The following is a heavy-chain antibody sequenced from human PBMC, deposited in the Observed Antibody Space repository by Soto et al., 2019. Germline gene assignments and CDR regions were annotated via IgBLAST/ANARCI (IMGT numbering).Heavy chain of an antibody. CDR3: ARGPYYYDSSGYRWDGIWYFDL. Sequence: ASVKVSCKASGYTFTSYGISWVRQAPGQGLEWMGWISAYNGNTNYAQKLQGRVTMTTDTSTSTAYMELRSLRSDDTAVYYCARGPYYYDSSGYRWDGIWYFDLWGRGTLVTVSS. CDR2: ISAYNGNT. CDR1: GYTFTSYG. J-gene: IGHJ2*01. V-gene: IGHV1-18*04. D-gene: IGHD3-22*01.